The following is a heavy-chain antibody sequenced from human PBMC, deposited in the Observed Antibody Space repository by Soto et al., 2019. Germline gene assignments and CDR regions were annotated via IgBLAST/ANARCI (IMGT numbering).Heavy chain of an antibody. CDR3: ARHHPRLRTFDYGGDFDY. J-gene: IGHJ4*02. Sequence: LSLTGTGSRGSISSSSYYWGWIRHPPGKVLEWIGSIYYSGSTYYNPSLKSRVTISVDTSKNQFSLKLSSLTAADTAVYYCARHHPRLRTFDYGGDFDYWGQGTLVTVSS. V-gene: IGHV4-39*01. CDR2: IYYSGST. CDR1: RGSISSSSYY. D-gene: IGHD4-17*01.